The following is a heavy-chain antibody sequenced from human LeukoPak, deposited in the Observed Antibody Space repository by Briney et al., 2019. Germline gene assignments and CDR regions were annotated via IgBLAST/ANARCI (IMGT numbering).Heavy chain of an antibody. J-gene: IGHJ6*02. CDR2: MWYDGTNK. CDR1: GFTFSSYG. V-gene: IGHV3-33*01. D-gene: IGHD3-10*01. CDR3: ARVRLLAQYYYDGMDV. Sequence: GGSLRLSCAASGFTFSSYGMHWVRQAPGKGLEWVALMWYDGTNKYYADSVMGRFTISRDNSKNTLYLQMNSLRAEDTAVYYCARVRLLAQYYYDGMDVWGQGTTVTVSS.